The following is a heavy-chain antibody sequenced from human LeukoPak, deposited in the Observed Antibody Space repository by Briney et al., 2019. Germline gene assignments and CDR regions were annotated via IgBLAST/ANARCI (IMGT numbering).Heavy chain of an antibody. CDR2: INPNSGGT. Sequence: ASVKVSCKASGYTFTSYYMHWVRQAPGQGLEWMGWINPNSGGTNYAQKFQGRVTMTRDTSISTAYMELSRLRSDDTAVYYCARVDYSSGWTLRLDYWGQGTLVTVSS. CDR1: GYTFTSYY. J-gene: IGHJ4*02. CDR3: ARVDYSSGWTLRLDY. V-gene: IGHV1-2*02. D-gene: IGHD6-19*01.